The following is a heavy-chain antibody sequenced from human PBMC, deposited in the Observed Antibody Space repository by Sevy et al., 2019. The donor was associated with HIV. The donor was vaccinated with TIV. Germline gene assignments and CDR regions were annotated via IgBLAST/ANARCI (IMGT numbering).Heavy chain of an antibody. CDR2: IYYSGSI. CDR1: GGSINYYY. V-gene: IGHV4-59*01. J-gene: IGHJ4*02. CDR3: ARWYCSHNVCYHLDF. Sequence: SEILSLTCTVSGGSINYYYWSWIRQPPGKGLEWIGYIYYSGSINYSPSIKSRVTMSVDTSKNQFSLKLTSVTAADTAIYYCARWYCSHNVCYHLDFWGQGTLVTVSS. D-gene: IGHD2-8*01.